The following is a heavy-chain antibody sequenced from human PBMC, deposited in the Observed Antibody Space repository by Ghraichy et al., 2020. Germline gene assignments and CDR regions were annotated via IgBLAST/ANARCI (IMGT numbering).Heavy chain of an antibody. V-gene: IGHV1-8*01. Sequence: ASVKVSCKASGYTFTSYDINWVRQATGQGLEWMGWMNPNSGNTGYAQKFQGRVTMTRNTSISTAYMELSSLRSEDTAVYYCARVEYYDSSGYFNFDPWGQGTLVTVSS. CDR1: GYTFTSYD. CDR3: ARVEYYDSSGYFNFDP. D-gene: IGHD3-22*01. J-gene: IGHJ5*02. CDR2: MNPNSGNT.